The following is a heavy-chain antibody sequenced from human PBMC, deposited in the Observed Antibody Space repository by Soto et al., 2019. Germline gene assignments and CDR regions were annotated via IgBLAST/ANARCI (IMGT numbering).Heavy chain of an antibody. J-gene: IGHJ3*02. CDR3: ARDATFGTKGGSFDI. Sequence: GGSLRLSCAAYGFTFSMYDMHWVRRAPGKGLEWVAVMWYDGTNKYYGESVKGRFTISRDNSENTLYLQMNSLRVEDTAVYYCARDATFGTKGGSFDIWGHGTLVTVSS. CDR2: MWYDGTNK. CDR1: GFTFSMYD. V-gene: IGHV3-33*08. D-gene: IGHD3-16*01.